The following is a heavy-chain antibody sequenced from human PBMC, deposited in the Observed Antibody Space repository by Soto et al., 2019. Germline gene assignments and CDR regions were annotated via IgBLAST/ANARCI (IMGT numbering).Heavy chain of an antibody. CDR1: GGSVSSYY. V-gene: IGHV4-59*02. CDR3: ARELTSAFDI. Sequence: SETLSLTCTVFGGSVSSYYWTWIRQPPGKGLEWIGYAHYSGSTNYSPSLRSRVIMSVDTSKNQFSLKLNSVTAEDTAVYYCARELTSAFDIWGQGTMVTVSS. J-gene: IGHJ3*02. CDR2: AHYSGST.